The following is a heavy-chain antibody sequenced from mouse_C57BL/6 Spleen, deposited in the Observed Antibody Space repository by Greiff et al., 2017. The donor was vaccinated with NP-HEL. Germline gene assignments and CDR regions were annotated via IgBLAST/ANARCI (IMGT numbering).Heavy chain of an antibody. CDR3: ARGYYSNYWYFDV. V-gene: IGHV5-16*01. D-gene: IGHD2-5*01. Sequence: EVQLVESEGGLVQPGSSMKLSCTASGFTFSDYYMAWVRQVPEKGLEWVANINYDGSSTYYLDSLKSRFIISRDNAKNILYLQMSSLKSEDTATYYCARGYYSNYWYFDVWGTGTTVTVSS. CDR1: GFTFSDYY. J-gene: IGHJ1*03. CDR2: INYDGSST.